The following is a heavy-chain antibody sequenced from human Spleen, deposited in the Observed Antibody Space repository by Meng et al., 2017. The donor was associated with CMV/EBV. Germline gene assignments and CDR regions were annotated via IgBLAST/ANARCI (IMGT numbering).Heavy chain of an antibody. CDR2: IYYSGST. V-gene: IGHV4-39*07. Sequence: SETLSLTCTVSGGSISSSSYYWGWIRQPPGKGLEWIGSIYYSGSTYYNPSLKSRVTISVDTSKNQFSLKLSSVTAADTAVYYCARVWGHFDYWGQGTLVTVSS. D-gene: IGHD1-26*01. CDR1: GGSISSSSYY. J-gene: IGHJ4*02. CDR3: ARVWGHFDY.